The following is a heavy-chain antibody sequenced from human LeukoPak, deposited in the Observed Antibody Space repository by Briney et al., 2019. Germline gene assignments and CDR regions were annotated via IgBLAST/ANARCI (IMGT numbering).Heavy chain of an antibody. Sequence: GGSLRLSCAASGFTFSSYWMSWVRQAPGKGLEWVANIKQDGSEKYYVDSVKGRFTISRDNAKNSLYLQMNSLRAEDTAVYYCARIYCSSTNCYRHFDYWGQGTLVTVSS. J-gene: IGHJ4*02. CDR3: ARIYCSSTNCYRHFDY. CDR2: IKQDGSEK. D-gene: IGHD2-2*01. CDR1: GFTFSSYW. V-gene: IGHV3-7*01.